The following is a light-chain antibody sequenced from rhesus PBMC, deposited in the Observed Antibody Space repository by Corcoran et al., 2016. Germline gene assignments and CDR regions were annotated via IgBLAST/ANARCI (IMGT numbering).Light chain of an antibody. Sequence: ETVVTQSPATVALSPGERATLSCRARQGGGSYLAWYQQKPGQAPRLLIYGASSRATGIPDRFSGSGSGTDVTLPISSMEPEVVGVYSCQQSSNLFTFGPGTKLDIK. CDR3: QQSSNLFT. CDR1: QGGGSY. J-gene: IGKJ3*01. CDR2: GAS. V-gene: IGKV3-24*04.